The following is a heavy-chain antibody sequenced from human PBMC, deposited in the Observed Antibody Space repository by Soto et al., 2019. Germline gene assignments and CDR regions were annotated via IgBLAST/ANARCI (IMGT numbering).Heavy chain of an antibody. CDR1: GGSFSGYY. CDR2: INHSGST. CDR3: ARGQGIQLWQKYYYYYGMDV. D-gene: IGHD5-18*01. J-gene: IGHJ6*02. Sequence: LSLTCAVYGGSFSGYYWSWIRQPPGKGLEWIGEINHSGSTNYNPSLKSRVTISVDTSKNQFSLKLSSVTAADTAVYYCARGQGIQLWQKYYYYYGMDVWGQGTTVTVYS. V-gene: IGHV4-34*01.